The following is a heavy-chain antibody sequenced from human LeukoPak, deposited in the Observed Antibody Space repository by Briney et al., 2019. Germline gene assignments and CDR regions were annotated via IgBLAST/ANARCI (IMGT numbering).Heavy chain of an antibody. CDR2: ISSRSGTI. V-gene: IGHV3-48*02. J-gene: IGHJ3*02. CDR1: GFTFSTYS. Sequence: GGSLRLSCAASGFTFSTYSMNWVRQAPGKGLEWVSYISSRSGTIHYADSVKGRFTISRDNAKNSTYLQMNSLRDEDTAVYYCARDYDTTGRAFDIWGQGTMVTVSS. D-gene: IGHD3-22*01. CDR3: ARDYDTTGRAFDI.